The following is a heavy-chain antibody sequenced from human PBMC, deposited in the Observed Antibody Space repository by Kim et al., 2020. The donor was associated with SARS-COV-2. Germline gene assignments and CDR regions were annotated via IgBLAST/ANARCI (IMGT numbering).Heavy chain of an antibody. Sequence: ASVKVSCKTSGYIFTNYAIHWVRQAPGQGLEWMGYINIGNGDTRYSQNFQGRVSLTTDTSASTAYMELISLRSDDSAVYDCARNILRTTTLDYWGQGTLVTVSS. D-gene: IGHD5-12*01. V-gene: IGHV1-3*04. CDR3: ARNILRTTTLDY. J-gene: IGHJ4*02. CDR2: INIGNGDT. CDR1: GYIFTNYA.